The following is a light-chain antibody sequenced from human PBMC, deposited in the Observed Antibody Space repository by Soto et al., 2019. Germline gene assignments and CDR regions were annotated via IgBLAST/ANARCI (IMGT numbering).Light chain of an antibody. V-gene: IGLV1-40*01. Sequence: QSVLTQPPSVSGAPGQRVTISCTGRSSNIGAGYDVHWYQQLPGTAPKLLIYGNSNRPSGVPDRFSGSKSGTSASLAITGLRAEDEADYYCQSDDSSLSVWVFGGGTKLTVL. CDR3: QSDDSSLSVWV. CDR2: GNS. CDR1: SSNIGAGYD. J-gene: IGLJ3*02.